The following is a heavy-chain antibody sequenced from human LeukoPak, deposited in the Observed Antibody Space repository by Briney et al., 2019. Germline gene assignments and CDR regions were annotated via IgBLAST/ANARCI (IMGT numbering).Heavy chain of an antibody. D-gene: IGHD3-16*01. Sequence: ASVKVSCKAYGYTFTSYGISWVRQAPGQGLEWMGWISAYNGNTNYAQKLQGRVTMTTDTSTSTAYMELRSLRSDDTAVYYCARVLGDYVWGSYELYFDYWGQGTLVTVSS. CDR1: GYTFTSYG. V-gene: IGHV1-18*01. CDR2: ISAYNGNT. CDR3: ARVLGDYVWGSYELYFDY. J-gene: IGHJ4*02.